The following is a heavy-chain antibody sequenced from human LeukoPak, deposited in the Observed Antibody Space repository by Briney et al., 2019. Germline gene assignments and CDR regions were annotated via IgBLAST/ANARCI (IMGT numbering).Heavy chain of an antibody. Sequence: GESLKISCKGSGYSFNTYWIGWVRQMPGKGLEWMGIIYPGDSDTKYSPSFQGQVTISADKSISTAYLQWSSLKASDTAMYYCARHNGYGSGSRKLDYWGQGTLVTVSS. CDR1: GYSFNTYW. V-gene: IGHV5-51*01. D-gene: IGHD3-10*01. CDR2: IYPGDSDT. CDR3: ARHNGYGSGSRKLDY. J-gene: IGHJ4*02.